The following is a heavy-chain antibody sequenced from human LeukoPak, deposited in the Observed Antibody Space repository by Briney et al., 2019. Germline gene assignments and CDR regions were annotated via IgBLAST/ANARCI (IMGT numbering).Heavy chain of an antibody. CDR2: FYHSGRP. V-gene: IGHV4-38-2*02. J-gene: IGHJ2*01. CDR1: GYFISSGSF. CDR3: VREPWGSCWRQIWYFDL. D-gene: IGHD6-13*01. Sequence: SETLSLTCIVSGYFISSGSFWGWIRQPPGKGLEWIGSFYHSGRPDYNPSLKSRVTISVDTSKNQFSLKLNSVIAADAAVYYCVREPWGSCWRQIWYFDLWGRGTLVTVSS.